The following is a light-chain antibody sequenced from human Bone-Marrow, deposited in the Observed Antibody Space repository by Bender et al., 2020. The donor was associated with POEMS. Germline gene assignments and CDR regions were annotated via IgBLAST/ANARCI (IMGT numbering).Light chain of an antibody. Sequence: QSALTQPHSVSGSPGQSVTISCTGTSSDVGAYNYVSWYQQHPGKAPKVLIYDVSKRPSGVPDRFSGSKSGNTASLTISGLQAEDEAEYYCCSYAGRYTYVFATGTKVTVL. CDR1: SSDVGAYNY. CDR3: CSYAGRYTYV. J-gene: IGLJ1*01. CDR2: DVS. V-gene: IGLV2-11*01.